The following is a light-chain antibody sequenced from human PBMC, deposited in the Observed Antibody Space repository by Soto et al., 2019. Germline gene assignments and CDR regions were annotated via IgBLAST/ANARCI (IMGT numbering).Light chain of an antibody. Sequence: EMVMTQSPTTLSVSTGERATFSCRASQSVSSNLAWYQQKPGQAPRLLIYGASIRATGIPARFSGSGSGTEFTLTISSLEPEDFAEYWCQQYDSSPRTFGQGTKVDIK. CDR1: QSVSSN. CDR2: GAS. V-gene: IGKV3-15*01. J-gene: IGKJ1*01. CDR3: QQYDSSPRT.